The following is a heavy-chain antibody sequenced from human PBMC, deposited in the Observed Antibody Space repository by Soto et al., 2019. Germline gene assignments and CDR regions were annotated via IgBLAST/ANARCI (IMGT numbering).Heavy chain of an antibody. CDR3: AITGAGYYIV. J-gene: IGHJ4*02. Sequence: GGSLRLSCAASGFTVSSNYLSWVRQAPGKGLEWVSVIFSADNTHYADSVKGRFTISRDNSKNTVFLQMNSLRAEDTAVYYCAITGAGYYIVWGQGTPVTVS. V-gene: IGHV3-53*01. CDR2: IFSADNT. D-gene: IGHD3-3*01. CDR1: GFTVSSNY.